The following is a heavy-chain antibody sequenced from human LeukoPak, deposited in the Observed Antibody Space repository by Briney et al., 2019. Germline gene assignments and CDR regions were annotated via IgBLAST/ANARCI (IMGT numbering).Heavy chain of an antibody. V-gene: IGHV3-72*01. CDR1: GFTFSGST. J-gene: IGHJ4*02. Sequence: GGSLRLSCAASGFTFSGSTMPWVRQAPGRGLEWVARITSKARGYITVYAASVKGRFIISRDNAQNSLHLQMNSLKPEDTALYYCGKELRYGDSPLEHWGQGTLVTVSS. D-gene: IGHD3-16*01. CDR2: ITSKARGYIT. CDR3: GKELRYGDSPLEH.